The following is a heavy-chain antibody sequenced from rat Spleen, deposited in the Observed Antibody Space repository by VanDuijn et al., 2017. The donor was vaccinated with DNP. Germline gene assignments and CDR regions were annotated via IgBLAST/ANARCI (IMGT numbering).Heavy chain of an antibody. D-gene: IGHD1-5*01. CDR2: IRYSGST. J-gene: IGHJ2*01. CDR3: ARWTRYFDY. CDR1: GYSITSNY. Sequence: EVQLQESGSGLVKPSQSLSLTCSVTGYSITSNYWGWIRKFPGNKLEYIGHIRYSGSTNYNPSLKSRRSITRDTSKHHLHLHLNSVTTEYTATYYCARWTRYFDYWGQGIMVTVSS. V-gene: IGHV3-1*01.